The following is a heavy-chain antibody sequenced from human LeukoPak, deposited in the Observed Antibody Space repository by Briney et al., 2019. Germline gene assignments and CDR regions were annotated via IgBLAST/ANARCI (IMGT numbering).Heavy chain of an antibody. Sequence: SVKVSCKASGGTFSSYAISWVRQAPGQGLEWMGGIIPIFGTANYAQKFQGRVTITADKSTSTAYMELSSLRSEDTAVYYCARVPQLVPMVYYFYMDVWGKGTTVTVSS. CDR1: GGTFSSYA. D-gene: IGHD6-13*01. CDR3: ARVPQLVPMVYYFYMDV. J-gene: IGHJ6*03. V-gene: IGHV1-69*06. CDR2: IIPIFGTA.